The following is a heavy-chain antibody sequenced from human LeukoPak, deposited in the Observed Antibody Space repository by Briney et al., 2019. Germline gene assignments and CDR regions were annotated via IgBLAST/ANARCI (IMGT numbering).Heavy chain of an antibody. D-gene: IGHD6-13*01. J-gene: IGHJ4*02. CDR2: ISYDGSNK. Sequence: GGSLRLSCAAPGFTFSSYAMHGVRPAPGKGLEWVAVISYDGSNKYYADSVKGRFTISRDNSENTLYLQMNSLRAEDTAVYYCARVDRQQLTNDYWGQGTLVTVSS. CDR3: ARVDRQQLTNDY. CDR1: GFTFSSYA. V-gene: IGHV3-30*04.